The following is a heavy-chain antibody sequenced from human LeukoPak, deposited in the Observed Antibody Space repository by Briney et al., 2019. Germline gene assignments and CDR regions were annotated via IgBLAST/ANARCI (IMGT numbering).Heavy chain of an antibody. D-gene: IGHD6-19*01. CDR2: ISGSGGST. CDR1: GFTFSSYA. Sequence: PGGSLRPSCAASGFTFSSYAMSWVRQAPGKGLEWVSAISGSGGSTYHADSVKGRFTISRDNSKNTLYLQMNSLRAEDTAVYYCAKDVARQWLVHNYWGQGTLVTVSS. J-gene: IGHJ4*02. CDR3: AKDVARQWLVHNY. V-gene: IGHV3-23*01.